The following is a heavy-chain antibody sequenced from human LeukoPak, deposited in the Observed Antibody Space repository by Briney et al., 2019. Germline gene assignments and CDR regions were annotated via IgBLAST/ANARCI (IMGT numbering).Heavy chain of an antibody. D-gene: IGHD6-6*01. V-gene: IGHV5-51*01. CDR1: GYSFTSYW. CDR2: IYPGESDT. Sequence: KCGESLKISCKGSGYSFTSYWIGWVRQVPGKGLEWMGIIYPGESDTRYSPSFQGQVTISADQSISTAYLQWSSLKASDTAMYYCARQSSTIAARGYYGMDVWGQGTTVTVSS. J-gene: IGHJ6*02. CDR3: ARQSSTIAARGYYGMDV.